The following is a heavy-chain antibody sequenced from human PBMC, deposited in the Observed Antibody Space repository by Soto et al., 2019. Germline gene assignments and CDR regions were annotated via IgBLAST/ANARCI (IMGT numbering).Heavy chain of an antibody. CDR3: ARSPLRYCSGGSCYPFDY. Sequence: SETLSLTCTVSGGSISSPNDFWGWIRQPPGTGLEWIGSIHYRGSTYYNPSLNSRVTISVDTSKNQFSLKLNSVTAADTAVYYCARSPLRYCSGGSCYPFDYWGQGTLVTVSS. V-gene: IGHV4-39*01. J-gene: IGHJ4*02. CDR2: IHYRGST. CDR1: GGSISSPNDF. D-gene: IGHD2-15*01.